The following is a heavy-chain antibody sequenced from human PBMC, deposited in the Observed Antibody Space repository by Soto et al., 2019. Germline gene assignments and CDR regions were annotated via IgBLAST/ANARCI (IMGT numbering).Heavy chain of an antibody. CDR3: AREPLAHSYFDF. CDR1: GGSISSTGYY. J-gene: IGHJ4*02. V-gene: IGHV4-39*02. CDR2: IYNSGST. Sequence: SETLSLTCSVSGGSISSTGYYWVWIRLPPGKGLEWIGSIYNSGSTYYNPSLKGRVTISVDTSKNLFSLRLGSVTAADTAVYYCAREPLAHSYFDFWGQGILVTVSS.